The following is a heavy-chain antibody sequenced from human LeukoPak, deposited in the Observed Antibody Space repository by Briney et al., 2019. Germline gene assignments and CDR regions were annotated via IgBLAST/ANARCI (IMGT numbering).Heavy chain of an antibody. J-gene: IGHJ4*02. CDR1: GFTFNTYS. D-gene: IGHD6-13*01. CDR2: ISRVISTV. V-gene: IGHV3-48*01. CDR3: ARGSSWLDY. Sequence: GGSLRLSCAASGFTFNTYSMNWVRQAPGKGLEWVSFISRVISTVYYADSVKGRFTISRDNAKNSMYLQMNSLRVEDTAVYYCARGSSWLDYWGQGILVAVSS.